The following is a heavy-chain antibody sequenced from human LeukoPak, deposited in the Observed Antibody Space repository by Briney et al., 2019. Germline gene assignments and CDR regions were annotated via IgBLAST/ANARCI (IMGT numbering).Heavy chain of an antibody. CDR1: GFTFSSYA. CDR2: ISAGGDTT. J-gene: IGHJ4*02. CDR3: AAISYSGTWPVGY. V-gene: IGHV3-23*01. Sequence: GGSLRLSCAASGFTFSSYAMSWVRQAPGEGLEWVSGISAGGDTTYAADSVRGRFTISRDNSNNTLYLQMNTLTAEDTAVYYCAAISYSGTWPVGYWGQGILVTVTA. D-gene: IGHD6-25*01.